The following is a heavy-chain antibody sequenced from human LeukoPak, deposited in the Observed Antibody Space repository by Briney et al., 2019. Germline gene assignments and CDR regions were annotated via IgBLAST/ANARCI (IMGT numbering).Heavy chain of an antibody. J-gene: IGHJ6*02. CDR3: AREPMDGMDV. Sequence: PSQTLSLTCTVSGGSISSGSYYWSWIRQPAGKGLEWIGRIYTSGSTNYNPSLKSRVTISVDTSKNQFSLKLSSVTAADTAVCYCAREPMDGMDVWGQGTTVTVSS. CDR2: IYTSGST. CDR1: GGSISSGSYY. V-gene: IGHV4-61*02. D-gene: IGHD2-8*01.